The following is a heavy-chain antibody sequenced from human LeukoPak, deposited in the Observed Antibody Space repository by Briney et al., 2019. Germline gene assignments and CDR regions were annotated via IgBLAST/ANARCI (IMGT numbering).Heavy chain of an antibody. CDR1: GGSISSSGYY. CDR3: ASLPPRYYDSNGYLDY. CDR2: VYYSGGA. V-gene: IGHV4-39*01. J-gene: IGHJ4*02. Sequence: PSETLSLTCTVSGGSISSSGYYWVWIRQPPGKGLEWIGNVYYSGGAYYNPSLKSRVTIFVDMSNNQFSLKLRSVTAADTAVYYCASLPPRYYDSNGYLDYWGQGTLVTVSS. D-gene: IGHD3-22*01.